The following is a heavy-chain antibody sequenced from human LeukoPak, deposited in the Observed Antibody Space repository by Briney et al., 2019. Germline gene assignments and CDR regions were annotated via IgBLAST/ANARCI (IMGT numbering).Heavy chain of an antibody. CDR2: IRYDGSNK. D-gene: IGHD2-8*01. CDR1: GFIFSHYG. CDR3: AKDRSIVLMVYAISY. J-gene: IGHJ4*02. V-gene: IGHV3-30*02. Sequence: PGRSLRLSCAASGFIFSHYGMHWVRQAPGKGLEWVAFIRYDGSNKYYADSVKGRFTISRDNSKNTLYLQMNSLRAEDTAVYYCAKDRSIVLMVYAISYWGQGTLVTVSS.